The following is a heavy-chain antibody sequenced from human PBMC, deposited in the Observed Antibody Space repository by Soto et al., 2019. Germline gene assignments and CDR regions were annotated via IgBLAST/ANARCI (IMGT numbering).Heavy chain of an antibody. CDR3: ARALGSYYDSSGYTNWFDP. Sequence: QVQLVQSGAEVKKPGSSVKVSCKASGGTFSSYAISWVRQAPGQGLEWMGGIIPIFGTANYAQKFQGRVTITADESTSTAYMDLSSLRSEDTAVYYCARALGSYYDSSGYTNWFDPWGQGTLVTVSS. CDR2: IIPIFGTA. V-gene: IGHV1-69*01. D-gene: IGHD3-22*01. CDR1: GGTFSSYA. J-gene: IGHJ5*02.